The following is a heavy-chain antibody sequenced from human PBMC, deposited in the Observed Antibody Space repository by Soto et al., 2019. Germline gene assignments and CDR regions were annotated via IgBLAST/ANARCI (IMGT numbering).Heavy chain of an antibody. D-gene: IGHD6-19*01. CDR3: AHRTLGSYSSGIVNY. CDR2: IYWDDDK. V-gene: IGHV2-5*02. CDR1: GFSLSTSGVG. J-gene: IGHJ4*02. Sequence: QITLKEPGPTLVKPTQTLTLTCTFSGFSLSTSGVGVGWIRQPPGKALEWLALIYWDDDKRYSPSLKSRLTITKDTSKNQVVLTMTNMDPVDTATYYCAHRTLGSYSSGIVNYWGQGTLVTVSS.